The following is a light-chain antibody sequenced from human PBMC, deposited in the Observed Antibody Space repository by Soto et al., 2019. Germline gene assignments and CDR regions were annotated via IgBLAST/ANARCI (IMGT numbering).Light chain of an antibody. CDR1: QSMSSSY. J-gene: IGKJ4*01. V-gene: IGKV3-20*01. CDR2: GAS. Sequence: EIVLTQSPGTLSLSPGERATLSCRASQSMSSSYLAWYQQKPGQSPRLFIYGASSRATGIPDRFSGSGSGTDFTLTISRLQPEDFEVYYCQQYGSSLTVGGGTKVVIK. CDR3: QQYGSSLT.